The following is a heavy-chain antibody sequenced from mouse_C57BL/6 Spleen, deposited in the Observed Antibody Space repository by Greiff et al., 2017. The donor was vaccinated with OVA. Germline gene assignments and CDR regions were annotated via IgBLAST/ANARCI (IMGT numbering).Heavy chain of an antibody. CDR1: GFSLTSYG. Sequence: QVQLQQSGPGLVQPSPSLSITCTVSGFSLTSYGVHWVRQSPGKGLEWLGVIWSGGSTAYNAAFISRLSISKDNSKSQVFFKMNSLQADDTAIYYCARNPPGYAMDYWGQGTSVTVSS. CDR3: ARNPPGYAMDY. CDR2: IWSGGST. V-gene: IGHV2-2*01. J-gene: IGHJ4*01.